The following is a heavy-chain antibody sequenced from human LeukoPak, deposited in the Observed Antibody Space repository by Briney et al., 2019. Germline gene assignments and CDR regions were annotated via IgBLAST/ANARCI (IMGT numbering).Heavy chain of an antibody. J-gene: IGHJ4*02. D-gene: IGHD2-15*01. Sequence: GGSLRLSCAASGFTVSSNYMSWVRQAPRKGLVWVSRISTDGYTTDYADFVQGRFTASRDNTKNTWSLEMNSLRAEDTAVYYCVVGGSPGYWGQGTLVTVSS. CDR2: ISTDGYTT. V-gene: IGHV3-74*01. CDR1: GFTVSSNY. CDR3: VVGGSPGY.